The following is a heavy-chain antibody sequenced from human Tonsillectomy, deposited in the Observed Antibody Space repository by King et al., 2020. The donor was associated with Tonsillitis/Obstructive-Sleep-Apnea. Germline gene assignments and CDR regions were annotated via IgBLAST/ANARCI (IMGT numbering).Heavy chain of an antibody. V-gene: IGHV4-34*01. Sequence: VQLQQWGAGLLKPSETLSLTCAVYGGSFSGYYWSWIRQPPGKGLEWIGEINHSGSTNYNPSLKSRVTISVDTSKNQFSLKLSSVTAADTAVYYCARGRWDTGFDPWGQGTLVTVSS. J-gene: IGHJ5*02. D-gene: IGHD5-18*01. CDR2: INHSGST. CDR3: ARGRWDTGFDP. CDR1: GGSFSGYY.